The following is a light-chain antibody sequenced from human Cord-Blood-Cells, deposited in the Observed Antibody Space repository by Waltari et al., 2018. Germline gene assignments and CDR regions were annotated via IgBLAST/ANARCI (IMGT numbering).Light chain of an antibody. J-gene: IGLJ1*01. CDR1: SSDVGGYNY. Sequence: QSALTQPRSVSGSPGQSVTISCTGTSSDVGGYNYVSWYQQHPGKAPKLMIYDVSQRPSGVPDRFSGSKSGNTASLTISGLQAEDEADYYCCSYAGSYVFVTGTKVTVL. V-gene: IGLV2-11*01. CDR2: DVS. CDR3: CSYAGSYV.